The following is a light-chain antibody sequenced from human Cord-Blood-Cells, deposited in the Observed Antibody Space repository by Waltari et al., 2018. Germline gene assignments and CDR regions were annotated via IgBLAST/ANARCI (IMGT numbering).Light chain of an antibody. Sequence: QSALTQPASVSGSPAQSITISCTGTSSDVGSYYLVSWYQQHPGKAPKLMIYEGSKRPSGLSTRLSGSKSCITPCLSIPGQQAEDEADYCVRSYAGRSTYWVFGGGTKLAV. V-gene: IGLV2-23*01. CDR3: RSYAGRSTYWV. J-gene: IGLJ3*02. CDR2: EGS. CDR1: SSDVGSYYL.